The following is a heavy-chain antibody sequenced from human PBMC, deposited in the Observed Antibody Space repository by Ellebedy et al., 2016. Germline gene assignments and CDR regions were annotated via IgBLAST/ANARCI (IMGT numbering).Heavy chain of an antibody. CDR1: GGSISSYY. CDR2: IYYSGST. Sequence: SETLSLTCTVSGGSISSYYWSWIRQPPGKGLEWIGYIYYSGSTNYNPSLKCRVTISVDTSKNQFSLKLSSVTAADTAVYYCATLYSSSFPRGDYWGQGTLVTVSS. V-gene: IGHV4-59*01. CDR3: ATLYSSSFPRGDY. J-gene: IGHJ4*02. D-gene: IGHD6-6*01.